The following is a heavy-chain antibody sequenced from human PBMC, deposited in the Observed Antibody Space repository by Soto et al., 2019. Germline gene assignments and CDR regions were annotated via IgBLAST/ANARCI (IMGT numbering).Heavy chain of an antibody. J-gene: IGHJ6*02. CDR2: IYYSGST. V-gene: IGHV4-30-4*01. CDR3: ARALWFGGYGMDV. D-gene: IGHD3-10*01. Sequence: QVQLQESGPGLVKPSQTLSLTCTVSGGSISSGDYYWSWIRQPPGKGLEWIGYIYYSGSTYYNPSLKSRVIISLDTSKNQFSLKLSSVTAADTAVYFCARALWFGGYGMDVWGQGTTVTVSS. CDR1: GGSISSGDYY.